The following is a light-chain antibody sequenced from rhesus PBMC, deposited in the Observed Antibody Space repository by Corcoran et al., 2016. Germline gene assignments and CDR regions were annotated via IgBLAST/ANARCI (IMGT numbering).Light chain of an antibody. V-gene: IGKV3-10*01. J-gene: IGKJ2*01. CDR2: GAS. CDR1: QSVRSY. CDR3: YQHSSGYS. Sequence: QVILTQSPATLSLSPGERATLSCRASQSVRSYLAWYQQKPGQAPRLLIYGASSRATGIPARFCGSGSGTDFTLTISSLEPEDVGVYHCYQHSSGYSFGQGTKVEIK.